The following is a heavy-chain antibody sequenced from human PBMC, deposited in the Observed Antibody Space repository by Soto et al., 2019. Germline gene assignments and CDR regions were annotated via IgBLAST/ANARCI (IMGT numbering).Heavy chain of an antibody. Sequence: GGSLRLSCAASGFTFSSYGMHWVRQAPGKGLEWVAVISYDGSNKYYADSVKGRFTISRDNSKNTLYLQMNSLRAEDTAVYYCAKDLGVYDFWTPNGVAYYYSYGMDVWGQGTTVNVSS. J-gene: IGHJ6*02. CDR1: GFTFSSYG. D-gene: IGHD3-3*01. V-gene: IGHV3-30*18. CDR3: AKDLGVYDFWTPNGVAYYYSYGMDV. CDR2: ISYDGSNK.